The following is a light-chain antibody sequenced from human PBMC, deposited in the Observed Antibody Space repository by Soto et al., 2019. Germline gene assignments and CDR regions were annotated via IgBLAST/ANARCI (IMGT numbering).Light chain of an antibody. CDR2: AAS. CDR3: QQYYRYPLT. V-gene: IGKV1-8*01. J-gene: IGKJ4*01. CDR1: QGISSY. Sequence: AIRMTQSPSSLSASTVDRVTITWRASQGISSYLAWYQQKPGKAPKLLIYAASTLQSGVPSRFSGSGSGTDFTLTISCLQSEDFATYYCQQYYRYPLTFGGGTKVDIK.